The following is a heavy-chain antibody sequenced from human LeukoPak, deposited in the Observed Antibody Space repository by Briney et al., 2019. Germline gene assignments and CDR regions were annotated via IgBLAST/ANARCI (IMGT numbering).Heavy chain of an antibody. CDR1: GGSISSGVYS. CDR2: IYTSGST. J-gene: IGHJ6*03. CDR3: ARGPRIAAAGYYYMDV. V-gene: IGHV4-61*02. D-gene: IGHD6-13*01. Sequence: SQTLSLTCTVSGGSISSGVYSWSWIRQPAGKGLEWIGRIYTSGSTNYNPSLKSRVTMSVDTSKNQFSLKLSSVTAADTAVYYCARGPRIAAAGYYYMDVWGKGTTVTISS.